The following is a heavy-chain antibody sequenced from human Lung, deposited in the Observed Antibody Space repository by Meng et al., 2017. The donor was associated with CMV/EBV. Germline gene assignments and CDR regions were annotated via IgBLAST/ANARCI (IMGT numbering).Heavy chain of an antibody. Sequence: SCAASGFTFSSYSMNWVRQAPGKGLEWVSSISSSSSYIYYADSVKGRFTISRDNAKNSLYLQMNSLRAEDTAVYYCARVRYYYDSSGPTAGGMAVWGPWNXV. CDR2: ISSSSSYI. V-gene: IGHV3-21*01. CDR3: ARVRYYYDSSGPTAGGMAV. CDR1: GFTFSSYS. J-gene: IGHJ6*02. D-gene: IGHD3-22*01.